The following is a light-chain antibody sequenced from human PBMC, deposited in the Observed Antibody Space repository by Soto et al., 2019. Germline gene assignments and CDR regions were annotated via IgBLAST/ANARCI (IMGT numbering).Light chain of an antibody. CDR3: QQCDGSSWS. CDR2: GES. Sequence: VLTQSPGTLSVSPGERATLSCRASQSVSGNNLAWYQQKPGRPPRLLIYGESSRGSGVPDRFSGSGSGTNFTLTINRLEPEDFAVYYCQQCDGSSWSFGQGTKVDLK. CDR1: QSVSGNN. J-gene: IGKJ1*01. V-gene: IGKV3-20*01.